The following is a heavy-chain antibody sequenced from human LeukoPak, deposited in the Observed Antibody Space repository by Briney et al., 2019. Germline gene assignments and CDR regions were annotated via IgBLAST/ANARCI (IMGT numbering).Heavy chain of an antibody. CDR1: GFTVSSNY. D-gene: IGHD1-1*01. V-gene: IGHV3-48*01. Sequence: PGGSLRLSCAASGFTVSSNYMSWVRQAPGKGLEWVSYISSSSSTIYYADSVKGRFTISRDNAKNSLYLQMNSLRAEDTAVYYCARAWIQPTFDYWGQGTLVTVSS. J-gene: IGHJ4*02. CDR3: ARAWIQPTFDY. CDR2: ISSSSSTI.